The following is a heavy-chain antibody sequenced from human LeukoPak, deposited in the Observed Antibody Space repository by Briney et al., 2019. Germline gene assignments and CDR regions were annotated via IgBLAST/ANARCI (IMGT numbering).Heavy chain of an antibody. Sequence: ASVTVSCTASGYTFTSYGISWVRQAPGQGLEWMGWISAYNGNTNYAQKLQGRVTMTTDTSTSTAYMELRSLRSDDTAVYYCAREAAYCGGDCFSDWGQGTLVTVSS. D-gene: IGHD2-21*02. V-gene: IGHV1-18*01. CDR1: GYTFTSYG. J-gene: IGHJ4*02. CDR2: ISAYNGNT. CDR3: AREAAYCGGDCFSD.